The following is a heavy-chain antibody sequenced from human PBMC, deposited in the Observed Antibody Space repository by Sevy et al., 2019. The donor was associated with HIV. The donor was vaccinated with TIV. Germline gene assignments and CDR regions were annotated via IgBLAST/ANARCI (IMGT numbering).Heavy chain of an antibody. CDR3: ARDPRMYGDYLLAYFDY. Sequence: GGSLRLSCAASGFAPSTYGMHWVRQAPGKGLEWVAVIGYDGSSKYYADSVKGRFSISRDNSRNTLFLQMDSLRAEDTAVYYCARDPRMYGDYLLAYFDYWGQGTLVTVSS. D-gene: IGHD2-8*01. CDR2: IGYDGSSK. CDR1: GFAPSTYG. V-gene: IGHV3-33*01. J-gene: IGHJ4*02.